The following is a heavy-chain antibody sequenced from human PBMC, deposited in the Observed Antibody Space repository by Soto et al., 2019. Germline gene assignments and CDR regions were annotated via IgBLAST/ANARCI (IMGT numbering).Heavy chain of an antibody. J-gene: IGHJ4*02. V-gene: IGHV1-18*01. CDR3: ARDFRNSCRGTSCIYFDY. CDR2: IDANNADT. Sequence: ASVKVSCKASGYTFTSYGFSWARQAPGQGLEWVAWIDANNADTNSAEKFQGRVTLTTDTSTSTAYMELRGLRSDDTAVYYCARDFRNSCRGTSCIYFDYWGQGTLVTVSS. CDR1: GYTFTSYG. D-gene: IGHD2-2*01.